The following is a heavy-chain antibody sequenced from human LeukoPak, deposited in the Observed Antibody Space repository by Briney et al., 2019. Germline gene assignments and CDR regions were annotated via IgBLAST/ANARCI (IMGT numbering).Heavy chain of an antibody. Sequence: GGSLRLSCAASGFTFSSYSMNWVRQAPGKGLEWVSYISSSSTIYYADSVKGRFTISRDIAKNSLYLQMNSLRAEDTAVYYCARDGPGDIVVVVAAPGAFDIWGQGTMVTVSS. CDR3: ARDGPGDIVVVVAAPGAFDI. CDR2: ISSSSTI. CDR1: GFTFSSYS. J-gene: IGHJ3*02. D-gene: IGHD2-15*01. V-gene: IGHV3-48*04.